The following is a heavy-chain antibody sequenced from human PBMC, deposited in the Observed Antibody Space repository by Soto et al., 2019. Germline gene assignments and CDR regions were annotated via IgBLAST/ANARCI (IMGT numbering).Heavy chain of an antibody. CDR2: IYWDDDK. CDR1: GFSFSSIGEG. CDR3: VQSRCGGDCLQSYSSHSYYGLDV. V-gene: IGHV2-5*02. Sequence: QITLKESGPPLVKPTQTLTLTCTFPGFSFSSIGEGVGWIRQPPGKALEWLVLIYWDDDKRYSPSLKSRLTITKDTSKNQVVLTMTNMDPVDTATYYCVQSRCGGDCLQSYSSHSYYGLDVWGQGTTVTVSS. J-gene: IGHJ6*02. D-gene: IGHD2-21*02.